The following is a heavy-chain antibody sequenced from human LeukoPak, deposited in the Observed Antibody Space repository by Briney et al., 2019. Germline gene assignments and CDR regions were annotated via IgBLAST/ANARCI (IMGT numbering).Heavy chain of an antibody. CDR1: GFTFSNYA. V-gene: IGHV3-23*01. CDR3: ARGPAISYYSMDV. J-gene: IGHJ6*03. D-gene: IGHD2-2*01. CDR2: ITGGGATT. Sequence: GGSLRLSCAASGFTFSNYAMSWVRQAPGKGLEWVSSITGGGATTYYAASVKGRFTISRDNSKNTVFLQMNSLRAEDMTLYYCARGPAISYYSMDVWGKGITVTVSS.